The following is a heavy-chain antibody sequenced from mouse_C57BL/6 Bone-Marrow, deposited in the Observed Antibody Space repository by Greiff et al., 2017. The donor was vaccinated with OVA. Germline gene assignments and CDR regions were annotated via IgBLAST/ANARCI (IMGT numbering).Heavy chain of an antibody. V-gene: IGHV1-50*01. D-gene: IGHD1-1*01. CDR3: ARPIYYYGSRPYYFDY. Sequence: QVQLQQPGAELVKPGASVKLSCKASGYNFTSYWMQWVKQRPGQGLEWIGEIDPSDSYTNYNQKFKGKATLTVDTSSSTAYMQLSSLTSEDSAVYYCARPIYYYGSRPYYFDYWGQGTTLTVSS. CDR2: IDPSDSYT. J-gene: IGHJ2*01. CDR1: GYNFTSYW.